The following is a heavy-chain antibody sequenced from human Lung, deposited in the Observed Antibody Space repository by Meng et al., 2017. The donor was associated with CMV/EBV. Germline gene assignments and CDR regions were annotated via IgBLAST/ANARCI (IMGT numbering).Heavy chain of an antibody. CDR3: ARVGDCSNGVCYWYFDL. CDR2: MNSDRSII. V-gene: IGHV3-74*01. Sequence: GGSLRLXXAASGFRFSRYRMHWVRQAPGKGLVWVSGMNSDRSIITYADSVKGRFTISRDNVRNTLYLQMNNLRAEDTAVYYCARVGDCSNGVCYWYFDLWGRDXLVTVSS. CDR1: GFRFSRYR. D-gene: IGHD2-8*01. J-gene: IGHJ2*01.